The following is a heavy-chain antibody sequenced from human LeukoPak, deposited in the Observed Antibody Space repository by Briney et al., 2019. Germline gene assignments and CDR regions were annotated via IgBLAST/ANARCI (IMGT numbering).Heavy chain of an antibody. CDR3: ARHLSDDSSGKYYFDY. CDR1: GGSISSYY. V-gene: IGHV4-4*07. J-gene: IGHJ4*02. Sequence: SETLSLTCTVSGGSISSYYWSWIRQPAGKGLEWIGRIYTSGSNYNPSLKSRVTISVDTSKNQFSLKLSSVTAADTAVYYCARHLSDDSSGKYYFDYWGQGTLVTVSS. D-gene: IGHD3-22*01. CDR2: IYTSGS.